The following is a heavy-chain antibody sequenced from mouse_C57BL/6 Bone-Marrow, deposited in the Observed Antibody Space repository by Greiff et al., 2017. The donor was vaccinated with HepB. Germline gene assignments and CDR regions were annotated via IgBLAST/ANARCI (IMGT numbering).Heavy chain of an antibody. CDR1: GYTFTSYD. CDR3: ASWYWYFDV. Sequence: QVQLKESGPELVKPGASVKLSCKASGYTFTSYDINWVKQRPGQGLEWIGWIYPRDGSTKYNEKFKGKATLTVDTSSSTAYMELHSLTSEDSAVYFCASWYWYFDVWGTGTTVTVSS. CDR2: IYPRDGST. V-gene: IGHV1-85*01. J-gene: IGHJ1*03.